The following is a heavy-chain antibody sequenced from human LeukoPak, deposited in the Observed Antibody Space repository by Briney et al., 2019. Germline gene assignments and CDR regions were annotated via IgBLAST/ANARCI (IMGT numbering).Heavy chain of an antibody. V-gene: IGHV6-1*01. Sequence: SQTLSLTCAISGDSVSSNSAAWNWIRQSPSRGLEWLGRTYYRSKWYNDYAVSVKSRITINPDTSKNQFSQQLNSVTPEDTAVYYCARYYYDSSGYSDAFDIWGQGTMATVSS. CDR3: ARYYYDSSGYSDAFDI. D-gene: IGHD3-22*01. CDR2: TYYRSKWYN. CDR1: GDSVSSNSAA. J-gene: IGHJ3*02.